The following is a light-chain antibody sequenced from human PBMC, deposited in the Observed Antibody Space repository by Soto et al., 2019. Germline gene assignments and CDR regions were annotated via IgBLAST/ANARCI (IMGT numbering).Light chain of an antibody. CDR2: GAS. V-gene: IGKV3-15*01. CDR1: QSVSTN. J-gene: IGKJ3*01. CDR3: QQYNNWPLT. Sequence: EIVMAQSPATLSVSPGERATLSCRASQSVSTNLAWYQQKAGQAPRLLIYGASTRATGIPARFSGSGSGTEFTLTISRLQSEDFAVYYCQQYNNWPLTFGPGTKVDIK.